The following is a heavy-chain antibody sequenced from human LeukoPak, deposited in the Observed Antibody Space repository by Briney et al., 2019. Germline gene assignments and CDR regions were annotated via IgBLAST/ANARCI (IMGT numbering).Heavy chain of an antibody. CDR3: ARANPEYSYGQAYYGMDV. D-gene: IGHD5-18*01. J-gene: IGHJ6*02. CDR2: IYSAGST. Sequence: PGGSLRLSCAASGFTVSSNYMSWVRQAPGKGLEWVPVIYSAGSTYYADSVKGRFTISRDKSKNTLYLQMNSLRADDTAVYYCARANPEYSYGQAYYGMDVWGQGTTVTVSS. V-gene: IGHV3-53*01. CDR1: GFTVSSNY.